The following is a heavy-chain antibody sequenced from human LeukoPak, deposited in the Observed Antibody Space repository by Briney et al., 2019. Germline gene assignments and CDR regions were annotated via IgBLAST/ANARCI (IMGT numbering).Heavy chain of an antibody. J-gene: IGHJ4*02. Sequence: GRSLRLSCAASGFTFSSYAMHWVRQAPGKGLEWVAVISYDGSNKYYADSVKGRFTISRDNSKNTLYLQMNSLRAEDTAVYYCATGDSSSRGAYFDYWGQGTLVTVSS. D-gene: IGHD6-13*01. CDR1: GFTFSSYA. CDR2: ISYDGSNK. CDR3: ATGDSSSRGAYFDY. V-gene: IGHV3-30*04.